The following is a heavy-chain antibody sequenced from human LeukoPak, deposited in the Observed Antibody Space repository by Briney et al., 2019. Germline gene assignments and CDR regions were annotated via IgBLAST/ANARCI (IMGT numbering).Heavy chain of an antibody. CDR1: GYTFTRYG. Sequence: ASVKVSCKASGYTFTRYGVSWMRQAPGQGLEWMGWISGYNGKTNYAQKFQGRVIMTTDTSTSTAYLELTSLRSDDTAVYYCSRDEKRMDANFDCWGQGTLVTVSS. J-gene: IGHJ4*02. CDR3: SRDEKRMDANFDC. D-gene: IGHD2-8*01. CDR2: ISGYNGKT. V-gene: IGHV1-18*01.